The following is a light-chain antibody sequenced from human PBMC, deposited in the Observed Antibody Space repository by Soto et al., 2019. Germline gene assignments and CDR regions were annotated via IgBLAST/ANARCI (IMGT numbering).Light chain of an antibody. Sequence: QSVLTQPPSLSGAPGQRVTISCTGSSSNIGAGYDVHWYQQLPRTAPKLLIYGNTNRPSGVPDRFSGSKSGTSASLAITGLQAGDEADYYCQSYDSSLSGYVFGGGTKLTVL. CDR3: QSYDSSLSGYV. CDR1: SSNIGAGYD. V-gene: IGLV1-40*01. J-gene: IGLJ1*01. CDR2: GNT.